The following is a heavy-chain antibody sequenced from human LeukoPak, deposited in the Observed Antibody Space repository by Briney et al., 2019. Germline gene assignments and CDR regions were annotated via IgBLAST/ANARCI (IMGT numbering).Heavy chain of an antibody. Sequence: SETLSLTCTVSGGSISSSSYYWSWIRQPPGKGLEWIGYIYYSGSTNYNPSLKSRVTISVDTSKNQFSLKLSSVTAADTAVYYCARVGLGYYYYYMDVWGKGTTVTVSS. V-gene: IGHV4-61*01. CDR2: IYYSGST. CDR1: GGSISSSSYY. CDR3: ARVGLGYYYYYMDV. D-gene: IGHD3-16*01. J-gene: IGHJ6*03.